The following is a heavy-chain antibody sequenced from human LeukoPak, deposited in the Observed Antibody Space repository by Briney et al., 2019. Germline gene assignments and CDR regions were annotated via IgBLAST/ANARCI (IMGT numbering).Heavy chain of an antibody. V-gene: IGHV4-31*03. D-gene: IGHD3-22*01. Sequence: PSETLSLTCTVSGGSISSGGYYWSWIRQHPGKGLEWIGYIYYSGSTYYNPSLKSRVTISVDTSKNQFSLKLSSVTAADTAVYYCARGPRVVVVITTGYFDYWGQGTLVTVSS. CDR1: GGSISSGGYY. J-gene: IGHJ4*02. CDR3: ARGPRVVVVITTGYFDY. CDR2: IYYSGST.